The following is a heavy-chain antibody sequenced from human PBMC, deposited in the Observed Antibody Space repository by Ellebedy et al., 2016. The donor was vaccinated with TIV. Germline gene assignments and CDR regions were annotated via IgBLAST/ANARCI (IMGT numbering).Heavy chain of an antibody. D-gene: IGHD1-20*01. CDR2: FDPEDGET. Sequence: ASVKVSXKVSGYTLTELSMHWVRQAPGKGLEWMGGFDPEDGETIYAQKFQGRVTMTEDTSTDTAYMELSSLRSEDTAVYYCATISYNWNYFGYWGQGTLVTVSS. CDR1: GYTLTELS. V-gene: IGHV1-24*01. CDR3: ATISYNWNYFGY. J-gene: IGHJ4*02.